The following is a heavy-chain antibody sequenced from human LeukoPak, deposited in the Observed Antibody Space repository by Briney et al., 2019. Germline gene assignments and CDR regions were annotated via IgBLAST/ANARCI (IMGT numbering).Heavy chain of an antibody. CDR1: GFPFNAYN. CDR3: AKDGGRYRFDF. Sequence: GGSLRLSCTAPGFPFNAYNIHWIRQSPGRGLEWVSFIRNDETEIHYADFARGRFTISRDRSKNSVYLQMNSLRPDDTALYYCAKDGGRYRFDFWGQGTMVTVSS. D-gene: IGHD3-16*02. CDR2: IRNDETEI. J-gene: IGHJ4*02. V-gene: IGHV3-30*02.